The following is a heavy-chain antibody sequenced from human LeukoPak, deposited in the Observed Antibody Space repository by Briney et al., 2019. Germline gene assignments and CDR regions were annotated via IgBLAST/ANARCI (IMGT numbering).Heavy chain of an antibody. CDR1: GFTFDDYA. V-gene: IGHV3-9*01. CDR3: AKDISYGDYPGDAFDI. D-gene: IGHD4-17*01. CDR2: ISWNSGSI. Sequence: GGSLRLSCAASGFTFDDYAMHWVRQAPGKGLEWVSGISWNSGSIGYADSVKGRFTISRDNAKNSPYLQMNSLRAEDTALYYCAKDISYGDYPGDAFDIWGQGTMVTVSS. J-gene: IGHJ3*02.